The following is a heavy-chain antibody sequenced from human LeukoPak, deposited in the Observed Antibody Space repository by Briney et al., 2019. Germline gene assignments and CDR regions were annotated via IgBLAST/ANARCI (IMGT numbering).Heavy chain of an antibody. D-gene: IGHD2/OR15-2a*01. J-gene: IGHJ4*02. CDR2: SSLGGSTI. CDR3: AKDIIAPGLFYDY. V-gene: IGHV3-11*04. Sequence: GGCLRLSCVASGFTFSDYYMGWIRQAPGKGLESVSYSSLGGSTIYYTDSVKGRFTISRDEAKNALYLQMNSLRADDTAVYYCAKDIIAPGLFYDYWGQGTLVTVSS. CDR1: GFTFSDYY.